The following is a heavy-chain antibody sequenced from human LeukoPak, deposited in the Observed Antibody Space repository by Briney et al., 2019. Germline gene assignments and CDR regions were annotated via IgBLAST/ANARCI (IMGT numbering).Heavy chain of an antibody. CDR3: ARDRFGSSGYYRGYFDY. CDR1: GFTFSDYY. V-gene: IGHV3-7*01. J-gene: IGHJ4*02. CDR2: IKQDGSEK. Sequence: GGSLRLSCAASGFTFSDYYMSWIRQAPGKGLEWVANIKQDGSEKYYVDSVKGRFTISRDNAKNSLCLQMNSLRAEDTAVYYCARDRFGSSGYYRGYFDYWGQGTLVTVSS. D-gene: IGHD3-22*01.